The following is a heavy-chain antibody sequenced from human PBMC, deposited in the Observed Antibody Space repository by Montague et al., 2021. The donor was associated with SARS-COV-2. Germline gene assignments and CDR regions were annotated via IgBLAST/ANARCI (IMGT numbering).Heavy chain of an antibody. CDR2: LYWKDDK. J-gene: IGHJ5*01. CDR3: SHSPISLARGVTPNWFDS. Sequence: PALVKPTQTLTLTWRGYGFSLTTSGVGVGWRGKPPGKALEWLALLYWKDDKRYSPSLKSRLTITKDTSKNQVALIMTNMDPVDTATYYGSHSPISLARGVTPNWFDSWGQGTLVTVSS. D-gene: IGHD3-10*01. CDR1: GFSLTTSGVG. V-gene: IGHV2-5*01.